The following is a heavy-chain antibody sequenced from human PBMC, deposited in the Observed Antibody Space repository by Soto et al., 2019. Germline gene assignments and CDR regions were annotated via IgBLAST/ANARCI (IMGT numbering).Heavy chain of an antibody. CDR1: GYTFTSYG. CDR3: AREGYDFWSGYYTLSYYYYYMDV. J-gene: IGHJ6*03. V-gene: IGHV1-18*01. Sequence: QVQLVQSGAEVKKPGASVKVSCKASGYTFTSYGISWVRQAPGQGLEWMGWISAYNGNTNYAQKLQGIVTMTTDTSTSTAYMELRSLRSDDTAVYYCAREGYDFWSGYYTLSYYYYYMDVWGKGTTVTVSS. D-gene: IGHD3-3*01. CDR2: ISAYNGNT.